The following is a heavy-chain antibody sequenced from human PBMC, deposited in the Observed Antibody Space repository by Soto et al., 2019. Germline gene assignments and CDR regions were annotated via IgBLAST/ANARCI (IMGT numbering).Heavy chain of an antibody. CDR2: IIPTIGTT. J-gene: IGHJ4*02. Sequence: SVKVSFNASGDTFTIFAISWVRQPPGQGLEWMGGIIPTIGTTNYAQRSQGRITLTGDESPGTAYMELSSLKSEDTAVYYCARDLGSGYDPGDYWGQGTLVTVYS. CDR1: GDTFTIFA. D-gene: IGHD5-12*01. V-gene: IGHV1-69*01. CDR3: ARDLGSGYDPGDY.